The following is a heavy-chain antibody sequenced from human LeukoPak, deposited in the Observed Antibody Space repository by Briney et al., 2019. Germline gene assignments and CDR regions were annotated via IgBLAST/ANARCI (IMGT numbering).Heavy chain of an antibody. CDR2: ISGSGGST. Sequence: PGGSLRLSCAASGFTFSSYSMSWVRQAPGKGLERVSAISGSGGSTYYADSVKGRFTISRDNSKNTLYLQMNSLRAEDTAVYYCVLQPDYGDYGYWGQGTLVTVSS. V-gene: IGHV3-23*01. D-gene: IGHD4-17*01. CDR1: GFTFSSYS. CDR3: VLQPDYGDYGY. J-gene: IGHJ4*02.